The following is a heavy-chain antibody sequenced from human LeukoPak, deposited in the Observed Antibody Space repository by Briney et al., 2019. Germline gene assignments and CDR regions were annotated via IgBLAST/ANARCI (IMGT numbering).Heavy chain of an antibody. D-gene: IGHD6-19*01. CDR2: IYYSGST. J-gene: IGHJ4*02. Sequence: SETLSLTCTVSGGSISGYYWSWIRQPPGKGLEWIGYIYYSGSTNYNPSLKSRVTISVDTSKNQFSLKLSSVTAADTAVYYCARVVAVAGYYFDYWGQGTLVTVSS. V-gene: IGHV4-59*01. CDR1: GGSISGYY. CDR3: ARVVAVAGYYFDY.